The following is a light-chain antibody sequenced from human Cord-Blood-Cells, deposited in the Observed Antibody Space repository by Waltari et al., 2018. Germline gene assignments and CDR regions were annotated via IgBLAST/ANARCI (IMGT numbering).Light chain of an antibody. CDR3: QQRSNWPPIT. Sequence: EIVLTQSPATLSLSPGERATLSCRASQSVSSYLAWYQQKPGQAPRLLIYDASNRATGIPARFSGSGSWTDFTLTISSLEPEDFAVYYCQQRSNWPPITFGQG. V-gene: IGKV3-11*01. CDR1: QSVSSY. J-gene: IGKJ5*01. CDR2: DAS.